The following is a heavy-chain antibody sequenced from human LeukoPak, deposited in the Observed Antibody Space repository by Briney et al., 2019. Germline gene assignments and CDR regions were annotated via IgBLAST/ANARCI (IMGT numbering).Heavy chain of an antibody. Sequence: SETLSLTCAVYDGSFSASYWSWIRQPPGKGLEWIGEINHSGSTNYNPSLKSRVTISVDTSKNRLSLKLSSVTAADTAVYYCARDFIDDYGDYSWADAFDIWGQGTMVTVSS. V-gene: IGHV4-34*01. CDR3: ARDFIDDYGDYSWADAFDI. D-gene: IGHD4-17*01. CDR2: INHSGST. J-gene: IGHJ3*02. CDR1: DGSFSASY.